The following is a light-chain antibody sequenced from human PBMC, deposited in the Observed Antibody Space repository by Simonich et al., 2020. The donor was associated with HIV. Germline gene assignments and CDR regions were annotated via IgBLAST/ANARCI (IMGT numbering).Light chain of an antibody. J-gene: IGKJ1*01. CDR3: QQYYSTLWT. CDR2: WSS. V-gene: IGKV4-1*01. Sequence: DIVMTQSPDSLAVSLGERATINCKSSQSFLYSSNNKNYLSWYQQKPGQPPKLLINWSSTRESGVPDRFSGSGSGTDFSLTISSLQAEDVAVYYCQQYYSTLWTFGQGTKVEIK. CDR1: QSFLYSSNNKNY.